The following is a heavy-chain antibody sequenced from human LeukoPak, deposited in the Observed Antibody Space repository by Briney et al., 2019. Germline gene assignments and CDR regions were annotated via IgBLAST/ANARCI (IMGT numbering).Heavy chain of an antibody. Sequence: TGGSLRLSRAASGFSISDYWMHWVRQVPGKGLVWVSRIRSDGTTTDYGDSVKGRFTTSRDNAKNILYLQMNSLTAEDTALYYCARAHRNGASFFAFWGQGTLVTVSS. D-gene: IGHD3-10*01. CDR1: GFSISDYW. CDR3: ARAHRNGASFFAF. J-gene: IGHJ4*02. V-gene: IGHV3-74*01. CDR2: IRSDGTTT.